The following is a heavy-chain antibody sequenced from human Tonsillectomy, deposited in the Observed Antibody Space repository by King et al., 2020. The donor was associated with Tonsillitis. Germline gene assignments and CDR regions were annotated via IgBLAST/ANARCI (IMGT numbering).Heavy chain of an antibody. CDR2: ISFDGSNK. D-gene: IGHD6-19*01. Sequence: VQLVESGGGVVQPGRSLSLSCAASGFSFSSNGMHWVRQAPGKGLEWVAVISFDGSNKNYADSVKGRFTISRDNSNNTLCLHMNSLRAEDTAVYYCAMELVYSSGWGIDYWGQGALLSVSS. J-gene: IGHJ4*02. V-gene: IGHV3-33*05. CDR1: GFSFSSNG. CDR3: AMELVYSSGWGIDY.